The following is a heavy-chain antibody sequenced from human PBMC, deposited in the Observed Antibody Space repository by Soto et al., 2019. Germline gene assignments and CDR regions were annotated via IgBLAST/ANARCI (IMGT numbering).Heavy chain of an antibody. D-gene: IGHD7-27*01. Sequence: QVQLVESGGGVVQPGRSLRLSCAASGFTFSSYGMHWVRQAPGKGLEWVAGISYDGSNKYYADSVKGRFTISRDNSKNTLYLQMNSLRAEDTAVYYCAKDLLGPGRAYGMDVWGQGTTVTVSS. J-gene: IGHJ6*02. CDR1: GFTFSSYG. V-gene: IGHV3-30*18. CDR2: ISYDGSNK. CDR3: AKDLLGPGRAYGMDV.